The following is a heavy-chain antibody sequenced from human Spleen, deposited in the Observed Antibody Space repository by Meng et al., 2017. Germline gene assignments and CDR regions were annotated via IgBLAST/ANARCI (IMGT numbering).Heavy chain of an antibody. V-gene: IGHV1-2*02. Sequence: ASVKVSCKASGYTFSSSGVTWVRQAPGQGLEWIGWINPNDGTTNYAHKFLGRVTMTRDTSLSTAYMELSRLRSDDTAVFYCARRKISMSRGVIIPSDYGLDVWGQGTTVTVSS. CDR2: INPNDGTT. J-gene: IGHJ6*02. D-gene: IGHD3-10*01. CDR3: ARRKISMSRGVIIPSDYGLDV. CDR1: GYTFSSSG.